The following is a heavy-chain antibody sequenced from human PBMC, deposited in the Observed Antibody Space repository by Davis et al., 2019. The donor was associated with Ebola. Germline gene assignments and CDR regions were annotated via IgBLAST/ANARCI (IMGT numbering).Heavy chain of an antibody. J-gene: IGHJ6*02. D-gene: IGHD5-18*01. CDR2: IYYSGST. CDR3: ARVTRGYSYGYGYYYYGMDV. V-gene: IGHV4-59*12. Sequence: GSLRLSCTVSGGSISSYYWSWIRQPPGKGLEWIGYIYYSGSTNYNPSLKSRVTISVDTSKNQFSLKLSSVTAADTAVYYCARVTRGYSYGYGYYYYGMDVWGQGTTVTVSS. CDR1: GGSISSYY.